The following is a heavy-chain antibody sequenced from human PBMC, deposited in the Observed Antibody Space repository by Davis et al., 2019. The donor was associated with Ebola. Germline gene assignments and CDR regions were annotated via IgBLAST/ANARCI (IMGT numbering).Heavy chain of an antibody. V-gene: IGHV4-34*01. CDR1: GGSFSGYY. CDR2: INHSGST. J-gene: IGHJ4*02. CDR3: ARESSDYYFDY. D-gene: IGHD2-21*02. Sequence: MPSETLSLTCAVYGGSFSGYYWSWIRQPPGKGLEWIGEINHSGSTNYNPSLKSRVTISVDTSENQFSLRLSSVTAADTAVYYCARESSDYYFDYWGQGTLVTVSS.